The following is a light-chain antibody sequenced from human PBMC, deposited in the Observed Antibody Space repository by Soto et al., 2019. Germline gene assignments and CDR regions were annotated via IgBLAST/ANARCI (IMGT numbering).Light chain of an antibody. J-gene: IGKJ1*01. CDR3: QQLNSYPRT. CDR2: SAS. Sequence: IQLTQSPSSLSASVGDRVTITCRASQGISSYLACYQQKPGKAPKLLIYSASTLQSEVPSRFSGSGSGTDFTLTISSLQPEDFATYYCQQLNSYPRTFGQGTKVDIK. CDR1: QGISSY. V-gene: IGKV1-9*01.